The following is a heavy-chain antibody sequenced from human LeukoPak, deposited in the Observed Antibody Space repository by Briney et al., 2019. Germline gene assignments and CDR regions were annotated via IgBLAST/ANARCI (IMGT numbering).Heavy chain of an antibody. CDR1: GGSISSYY. CDR3: ARVGVAAAVY. J-gene: IGHJ4*02. CDR2: IYYSGST. V-gene: IGHV4-59*01. Sequence: SETLYLTCTVSGGSISSYYWSWIRQPPGKGLEWIGYIYYSGSTNYNPSLKSRVTISVDTSKNQFSLKLSSVTAADTAVYYCARVGVAAAVYWGQGTLVTVSS. D-gene: IGHD6-13*01.